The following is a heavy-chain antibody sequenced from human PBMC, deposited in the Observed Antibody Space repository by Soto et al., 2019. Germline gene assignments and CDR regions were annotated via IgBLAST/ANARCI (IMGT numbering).Heavy chain of an antibody. CDR1: GYIFTAYP. D-gene: IGHD2-15*01. CDR3: AREAPAVVSLDY. CDR2: INPNSGDT. Sequence: GASVKVSCKASGYIFTAYPMHWVRQAPGQGLEWLGWINPNSGDTIYAQKFQDRVTMTCDTSVSTAYLELSSLSSDDTALYYCAREAPAVVSLDYWGQGTLVTVSS. V-gene: IGHV1-2*02. J-gene: IGHJ4*02.